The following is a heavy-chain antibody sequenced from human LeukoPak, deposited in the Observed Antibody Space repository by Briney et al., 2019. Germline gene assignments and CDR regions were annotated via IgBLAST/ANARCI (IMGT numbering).Heavy chain of an antibody. Sequence: GGSLRLSCATSGFSFSSYGMHWVRQAPGKGLEWVAVISYDGSNKYYADSVKGRFTISRDNSKNTLYLQMNSLRAEDTAVYYCAKGTKLDYYYYYYMDVWGKGTTVTVSS. V-gene: IGHV3-30*18. CDR3: AKGTKLDYYYYYYMDV. CDR2: ISYDGSNK. D-gene: IGHD1/OR15-1a*01. CDR1: GFSFSSYG. J-gene: IGHJ6*03.